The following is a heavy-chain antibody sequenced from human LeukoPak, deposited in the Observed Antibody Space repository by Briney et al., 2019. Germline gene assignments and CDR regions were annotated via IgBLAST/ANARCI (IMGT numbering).Heavy chain of an antibody. D-gene: IGHD3-9*01. CDR1: GFTFSSSS. V-gene: IGHV3-48*01. CDR2: ISRTSTTL. CDR3: ARLEEDYDILTGYYPRPDYGMDV. J-gene: IGHJ6*02. Sequence: PGGSLRLSCAASGFTFSSSSMNWVRQAPGKGLEWVSYISRTSTTLYYADSVRGRFTISRDNAKNSLYLQMNSLRAEDTAVYYCARLEEDYDILTGYYPRPDYGMDVWGQGTTVTVSS.